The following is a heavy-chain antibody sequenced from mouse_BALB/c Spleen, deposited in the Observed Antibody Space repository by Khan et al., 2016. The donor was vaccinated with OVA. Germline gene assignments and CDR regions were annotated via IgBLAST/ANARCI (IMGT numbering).Heavy chain of an antibody. J-gene: IGHJ4*01. V-gene: IGHV9-3-1*01. CDR1: GYTFKNHG. Sequence: QIQLVQSGPELKKPGETVKISCKASGYTFKNHGMNWVKQAPGKGLKWMGWINTYTGEPTYVEDFKGRFAFSLETSASTAYLQINNLKNEDTATFCCGRRLFYSYVMDYWGQGTSVTVSS. CDR2: INTYTGEP. CDR3: GRRLFYSYVMDY.